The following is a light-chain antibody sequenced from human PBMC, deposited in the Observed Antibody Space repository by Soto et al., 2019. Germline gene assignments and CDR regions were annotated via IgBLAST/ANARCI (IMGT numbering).Light chain of an antibody. CDR2: DAS. CDR1: QSISSW. Sequence: DIQMTQSPSTLSASVGDRVTITCRASQSISSWLAWYQQKPGKAPKLLIYDASSLESRVPARFSGSGSGTKFTLTISSLQPDDFATYDCQQYNSYPWTFGQGTKVEIK. J-gene: IGKJ1*01. V-gene: IGKV1-5*01. CDR3: QQYNSYPWT.